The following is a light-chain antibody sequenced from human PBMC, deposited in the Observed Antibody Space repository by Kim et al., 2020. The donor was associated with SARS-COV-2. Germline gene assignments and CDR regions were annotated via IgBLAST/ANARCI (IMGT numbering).Light chain of an antibody. CDR1: QVSGND. CDR3: LQYRTYPIT. CDR2: GAT. Sequence: EDSITTSRRRQQVSGNDIGCHQQPAGGAPQRIIYGATKLQSGLPSRCSGSASETEFTPTINILHPEDVATYFCLQYRTYPITFGQGTRLEIK. J-gene: IGKJ5*01. V-gene: IGKV1-17*01.